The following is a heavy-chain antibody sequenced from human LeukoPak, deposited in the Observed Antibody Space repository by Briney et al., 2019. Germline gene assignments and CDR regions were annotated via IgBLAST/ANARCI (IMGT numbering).Heavy chain of an antibody. D-gene: IGHD2-21*02. Sequence: GGSLRLSCAASGFTFSDFYMSWIRQAPGKGLESVSYISGSGSNTNYADSVKGRFTISRDNAKNSLYLQMNSLRAEDTAVYYCTRHTAEGDYWGQGTLVTVSS. V-gene: IGHV3-11*03. CDR2: ISGSGSNT. CDR3: TRHTAEGDY. CDR1: GFTFSDFY. J-gene: IGHJ4*02.